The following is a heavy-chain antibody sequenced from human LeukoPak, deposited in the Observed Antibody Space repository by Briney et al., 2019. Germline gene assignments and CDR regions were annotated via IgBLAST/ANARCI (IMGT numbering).Heavy chain of an antibody. J-gene: IGHJ3*02. CDR1: GGSISSYY. CDR2: IYYSGST. CDR3: ARWGDYDFWSGYSPVGPMDAFDI. V-gene: IGHV4-59*12. D-gene: IGHD3-3*01. Sequence: SETLSLTCTVSGGSISSYYWSWIRQPPGKGLEWIGYIYYSGSTNYNPSLKSRVTMSVDTSKNQFSLKLSSVTAADTAVYYCARWGDYDFWSGYSPVGPMDAFDIWGQGTMVTVSS.